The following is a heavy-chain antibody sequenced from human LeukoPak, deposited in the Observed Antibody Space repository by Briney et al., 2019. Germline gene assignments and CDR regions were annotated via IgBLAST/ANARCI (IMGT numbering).Heavy chain of an antibody. J-gene: IGHJ2*01. CDR3: AKDYCGGDCYSGWYFDL. CDR2: ISYNSDTI. Sequence: SLRLSCAASGFTFDDYAMHWVRQAPGKGLEWASGISYNSDTIAYADSVKGRFTISRDNAKNSLYLQMNSLRAEDTALYYCAKDYCGGDCYSGWYFDLWGRGTLVTVS. D-gene: IGHD2-21*02. CDR1: GFTFDDYA. V-gene: IGHV3-9*01.